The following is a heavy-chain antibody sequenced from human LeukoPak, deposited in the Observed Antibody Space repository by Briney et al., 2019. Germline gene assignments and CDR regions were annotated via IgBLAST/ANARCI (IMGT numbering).Heavy chain of an antibody. CDR2: ISSSGSTI. Sequence: GFLRIFCAGPGFTLRDYHMRWIRQAPGEGLEWVSYISSSGSTIYYADSVKGRFTISRDNAKNSLYLQMNSLRAEHTAVYYCARDAYGDLDYWGPGTLVTVSS. CDR3: ARDAYGDLDY. J-gene: IGHJ4*02. CDR1: GFTLRDYH. V-gene: IGHV3-11*01. D-gene: IGHD4-17*01.